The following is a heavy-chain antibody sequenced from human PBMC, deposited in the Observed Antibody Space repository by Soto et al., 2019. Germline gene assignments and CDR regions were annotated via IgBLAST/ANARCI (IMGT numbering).Heavy chain of an antibody. CDR3: ARVGSTRDVDY. V-gene: IGHV4-59*01. Sequence: SETLSLTCTVSGGSISSYYWSWIRQPPGKGLEWIGYIYYSGSTNYNPSLKSRVTISVDTSKNQFSLKLSSVTAADTAVYYCARVGSTRDVDYWGQGTLVTVSS. CDR1: GGSISSYY. D-gene: IGHD6-25*01. J-gene: IGHJ4*02. CDR2: IYYSGST.